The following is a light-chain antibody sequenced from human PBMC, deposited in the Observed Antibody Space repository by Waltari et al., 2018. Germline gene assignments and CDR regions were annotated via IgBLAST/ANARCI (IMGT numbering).Light chain of an antibody. CDR2: CAS. J-gene: IGKJ4*01. CDR1: QRVLYSSNNKDY. Sequence: DIVMTQSPDSLAVSLGERAPINCKSSQRVLYSSNNKDYLAGYQQKSGQHPKLLIYCASIRESGVPDRFSGSGSGTDFTLTITSLQAEDVAVYYCQQYRSSPLTFGGGTKVEIK. CDR3: QQYRSSPLT. V-gene: IGKV4-1*01.